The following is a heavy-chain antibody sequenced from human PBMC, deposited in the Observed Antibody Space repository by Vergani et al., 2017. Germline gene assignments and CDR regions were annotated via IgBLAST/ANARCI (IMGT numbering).Heavy chain of an antibody. D-gene: IGHD2-15*01. Sequence: QVQLQQWGAGLLKPSETLSLTCAVYGGSFSGYYWSWIRQPPGKGLEWIGEINHSGSTNYNPSLKSRVTISVDTSKNQFSLKLSSVTAADTAVYYCTTDNQQSSLGHCSVTNCYGGVFDIWGQGTVVTVSS. V-gene: IGHV4-34*01. J-gene: IGHJ3*02. CDR3: TTDNQQSSLGHCSVTNCYGGVFDI. CDR1: GGSFSGYY. CDR2: INHSGST.